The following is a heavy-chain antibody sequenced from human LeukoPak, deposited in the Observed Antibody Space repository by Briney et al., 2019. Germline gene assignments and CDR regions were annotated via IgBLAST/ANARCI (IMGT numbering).Heavy chain of an antibody. J-gene: IGHJ4*02. V-gene: IGHV3-9*03. CDR3: AKAYKSSSWYYFDY. CDR1: GFTFDDYA. CDR2: ISWNSGSI. Sequence: GGSLRLSCAASGFTFDDYAMHWVRQAPGKGLEWVSGISWNSGSIGYADSVKGRFTISRDNAKNSLYLQMNSLRAEDMALYYCAKAYKSSSWYYFDYWGRGTLVTVSS. D-gene: IGHD6-13*01.